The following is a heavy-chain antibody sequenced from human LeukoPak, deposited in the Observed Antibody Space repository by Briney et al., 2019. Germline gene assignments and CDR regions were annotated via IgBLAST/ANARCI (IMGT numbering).Heavy chain of an antibody. D-gene: IGHD1-26*01. V-gene: IGHV3-53*01. J-gene: IGHJ3*02. CDR2: IYSGGST. CDR1: GFTVSSNY. CDR3: ARARVGATWASIWKLDAFDI. Sequence: GGSLRLSCAASGFTVSSNYMSWVRQAPGKGLEWVSVIYSGGSTYYADSVKGRFTISRDNSKNTLYLQMNSLRAEDTAVYYCARARVGATWASIWKLDAFDIWGQGTMVTVSS.